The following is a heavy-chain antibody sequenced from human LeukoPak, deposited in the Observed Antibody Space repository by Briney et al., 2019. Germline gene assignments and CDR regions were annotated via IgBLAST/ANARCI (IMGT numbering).Heavy chain of an antibody. J-gene: IGHJ4*02. CDR2: IYPGDSDT. CDR3: ARPYYYDSSGYCDY. D-gene: IGHD3-22*01. CDR1: GYSFTNYW. Sequence: GESLKISCEGSGYSFTNYWIGWVRQMPGKGLEWMGIIYPGDSDTRYSPSFQGQVTISADKSISTAYLQWSSLKASDTAMYYCARPYYYDSSGYCDYWGQGTLVTVSS. V-gene: IGHV5-51*01.